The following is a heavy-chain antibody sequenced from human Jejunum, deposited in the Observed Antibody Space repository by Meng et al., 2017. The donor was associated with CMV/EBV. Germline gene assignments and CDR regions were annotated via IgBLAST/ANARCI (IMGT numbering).Heavy chain of an antibody. CDR1: GITVNNAG. D-gene: IGHD6-6*01. V-gene: IGHV3-15*07. CDR2: SKSKGDGETR. J-gene: IGHJ4*02. CDR3: IADVSEYVPQVDY. Sequence: TGITVNNAGIEWVRQAAGKGLEWVDSSKSKGDGETREYDEDGKGRFTNSRDDSENKVFLQMNSLKTDDTAVYYCIADVSEYVPQVDYWGQGSLVTVSS.